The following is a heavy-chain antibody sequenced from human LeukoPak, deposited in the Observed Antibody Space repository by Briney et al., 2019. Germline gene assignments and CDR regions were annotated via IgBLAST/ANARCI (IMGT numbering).Heavy chain of an antibody. D-gene: IGHD4-17*01. V-gene: IGHV3-74*01. CDR1: GFTFSSYG. J-gene: IGHJ4*02. CDR3: ARPLYGDYTKNFDC. Sequence: GGSLRLSCAASGFTFSSYGMHWVRQAPGKGLVWVSRINGDGSATNYADSVKGRFTISRDNAKNTLYLQMNSLRAEDTAVYYCARPLYGDYTKNFDCWGQGTQVTVSS. CDR2: INGDGSAT.